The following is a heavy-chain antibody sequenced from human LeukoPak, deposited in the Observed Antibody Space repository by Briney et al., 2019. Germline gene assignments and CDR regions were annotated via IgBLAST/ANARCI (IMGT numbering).Heavy chain of an antibody. Sequence: SETLSLTCTVSGGSISSGDYYWSWIRQPPGKGLEWIVYIYYSGSTNYNPSLKSRVTISVDTSKNQFSLKLSSVTAADTAVYYCARYQQLAPFDAFDIWGQGTMVTVSS. CDR3: ARYQQLAPFDAFDI. V-gene: IGHV4-61*08. D-gene: IGHD6-13*01. CDR1: GGSISSGDYY. CDR2: IYYSGST. J-gene: IGHJ3*02.